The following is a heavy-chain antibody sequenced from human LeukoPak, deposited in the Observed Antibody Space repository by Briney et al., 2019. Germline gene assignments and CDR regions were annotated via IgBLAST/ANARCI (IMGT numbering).Heavy chain of an antibody. V-gene: IGHV4-59*01. J-gene: IGHJ5*02. CDR3: ARSAATEGPNWFDP. Sequence: NSSETLSLTCTVSGGSIGQFYWIWTRQPPGKGLEWIGSVRYPGRANYNPSLKSRVTISVDTSKKQFSLNLSSVTATDTAIYYCARSAATEGPNWFDPWGPGTLVTVSS. CDR2: VRYPGRA. D-gene: IGHD6-25*01. CDR1: GGSIGQFY.